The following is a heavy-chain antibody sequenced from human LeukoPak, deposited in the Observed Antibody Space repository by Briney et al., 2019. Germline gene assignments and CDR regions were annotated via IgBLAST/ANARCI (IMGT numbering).Heavy chain of an antibody. Sequence: ASVKVSCKASGYTFTGYYMHWVRQAPGQGLEWMGWINPNSGGTNYAQKFQGRVTMTRDASISTAYMELSRLRSDDTAVYYCARATRNYHWFDPWGQGTLVTVSS. J-gene: IGHJ5*02. V-gene: IGHV1-2*02. CDR2: INPNSGGT. D-gene: IGHD1-7*01. CDR1: GYTFTGYY. CDR3: ARATRNYHWFDP.